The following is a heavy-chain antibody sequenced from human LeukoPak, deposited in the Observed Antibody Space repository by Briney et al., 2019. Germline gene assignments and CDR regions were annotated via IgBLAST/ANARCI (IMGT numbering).Heavy chain of an antibody. V-gene: IGHV3-9*01. Sequence: GGSLRLSCAGSGFIFNNYAMHWVRQPPGKGLEWVSGISWNSGTIDYADSVRGRFTISRDNAKNSLYLQMDSLRVEDTALYYCAKDNRRHYTSGPNPDSLHWGQGALVTVSS. CDR3: AKDNRRHYTSGPNPDSLH. CDR2: ISWNSGTI. D-gene: IGHD6-19*01. CDR1: GFIFNNYA. J-gene: IGHJ4*02.